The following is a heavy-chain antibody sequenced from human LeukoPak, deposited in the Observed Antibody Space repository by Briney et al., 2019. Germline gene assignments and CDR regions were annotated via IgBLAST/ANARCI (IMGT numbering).Heavy chain of an antibody. V-gene: IGHV3-23*01. Sequence: GGSLRLSCAASGFTFSNYAMSWVRQAPGKGLEWVSAILGSGGSTYYAGSVKGRFTVSRDNSKSTLYLQMNSLRAEDTALYYCAKWGDYDVLTGYYVPDYWGQGTLVTVSS. J-gene: IGHJ4*02. CDR1: GFTFSNYA. CDR2: ILGSGGST. CDR3: AKWGDYDVLTGYYVPDY. D-gene: IGHD3-9*01.